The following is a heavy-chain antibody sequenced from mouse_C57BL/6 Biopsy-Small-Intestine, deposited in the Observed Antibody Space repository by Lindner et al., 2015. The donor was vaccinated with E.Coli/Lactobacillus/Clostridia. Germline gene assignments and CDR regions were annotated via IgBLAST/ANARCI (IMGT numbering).Heavy chain of an antibody. J-gene: IGHJ2*01. V-gene: IGHV1-42*01. D-gene: IGHD2-10*01. Sequence: VQLQESGPELVKPGASVKISYKASGYSFTGYYMNWMKQSPEKSLEWIGEINPSTGGTTYNQKFKAKATLTVDKSSSTAYMQLKSLTSEDSAVYYCARSYYDNLDYWGQGTTLTVSS. CDR1: GYSFTGYY. CDR3: ARSYYDNLDY. CDR2: INPSTGGT.